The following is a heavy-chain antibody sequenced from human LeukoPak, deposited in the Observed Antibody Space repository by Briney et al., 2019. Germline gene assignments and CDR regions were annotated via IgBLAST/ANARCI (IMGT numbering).Heavy chain of an antibody. V-gene: IGHV4-30-4*02. D-gene: IGHD3-22*01. CDR2: IYYSGST. Sequence: SETLSLTCTVSGGSISSGDYYWSWIRQPPGKGLEWIGYIYYSGSTYYNPSLKSRVTISVDTSKNQFSLKLSSVTAADTAIYYCARDRGGSYYDSSGSVTNIWGQGTMVTVSS. J-gene: IGHJ3*02. CDR1: GGSISSGDYY. CDR3: ARDRGGSYYDSSGSVTNI.